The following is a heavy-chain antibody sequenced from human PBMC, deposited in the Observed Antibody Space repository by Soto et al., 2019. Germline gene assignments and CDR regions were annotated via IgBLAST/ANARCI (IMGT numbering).Heavy chain of an antibody. D-gene: IGHD4-17*01. V-gene: IGHV3-30-3*01. CDR1: GFTFSSYA. CDR3: ARWPTETAFDY. Sequence: QVQLVESGGGVVQPGRSLRLSCAASGFTFSSYAMHWVRQAPGKGLEWVAVISYDGSNKYYADSVKGRFTISRDNSKNTLYLQMNSLRAEDPAVYYCARWPTETAFDYWGQGTLVTVSS. CDR2: ISYDGSNK. J-gene: IGHJ4*02.